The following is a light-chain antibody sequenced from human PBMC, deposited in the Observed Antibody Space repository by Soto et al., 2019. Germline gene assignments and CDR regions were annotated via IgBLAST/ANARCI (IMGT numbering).Light chain of an antibody. CDR3: QQYNNWPPLT. J-gene: IGKJ4*01. CDR2: GAS. CDR1: QSVSSN. Sequence: EIVMTQSPSTLSVSPWERATLSCMASQSVSSNLAWYQQKPGQAPRLLIYGASTRATGIPARFSGSGSGTEFTLTISSLQYEDFAVYYCQQYNNWPPLTFGGGTKVDI. V-gene: IGKV3-15*01.